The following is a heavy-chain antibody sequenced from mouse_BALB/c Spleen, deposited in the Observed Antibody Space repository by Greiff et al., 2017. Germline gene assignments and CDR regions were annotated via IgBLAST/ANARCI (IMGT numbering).Heavy chain of an antibody. CDR1: GYTFTSYW. V-gene: IGHV1-5*01. CDR2: IYPGNSDT. Sequence: EVQLQQSGTVLARPGASVKMSCKASGYTFTSYWMHWVKQRPGQGLEWIGAIYPGNSDTSYNQKFKGKAKLTAVTSTSTAYMELSSLTNGDSAVYYCTRALLRPRYFGGWGAGTTVTVSS. CDR3: TRALLRPRYFGG. D-gene: IGHD1-2*01. J-gene: IGHJ1*01.